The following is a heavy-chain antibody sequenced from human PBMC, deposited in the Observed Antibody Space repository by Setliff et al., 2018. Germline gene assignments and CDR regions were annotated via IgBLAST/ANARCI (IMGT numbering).Heavy chain of an antibody. Sequence: ASVKVSCKASGYRFSTYGISWVRQAPGQGPEWMGCINPNTGGTRFAQKFQFGVTMTADKAITTAYMELTRLTSDDTAMYYCARDLLGSQGRTFDLWGQGTLVTVSS. V-gene: IGHV1-2*02. J-gene: IGHJ4*02. D-gene: IGHD1-26*01. CDR2: INPNTGGT. CDR1: GYRFSTYG. CDR3: ARDLLGSQGRTFDL.